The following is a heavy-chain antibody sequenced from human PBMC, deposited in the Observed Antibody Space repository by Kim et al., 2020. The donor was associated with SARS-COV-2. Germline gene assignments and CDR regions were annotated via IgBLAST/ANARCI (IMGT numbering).Heavy chain of an antibody. CDR2: IGTAGDT. J-gene: IGHJ4*02. CDR1: GFTFSTYD. CDR3: ASSTGESFDS. D-gene: IGHD7-27*01. Sequence: GGSLRLSCAASGFTFSTYDMHWVRQGTGKGLEWVSAIGTAGDTYYPGSVKGRLTISRENAKNSLYLQMNSMRAGDTAVYYGASSTGESFDSLGQGTLVTV. V-gene: IGHV3-13*04.